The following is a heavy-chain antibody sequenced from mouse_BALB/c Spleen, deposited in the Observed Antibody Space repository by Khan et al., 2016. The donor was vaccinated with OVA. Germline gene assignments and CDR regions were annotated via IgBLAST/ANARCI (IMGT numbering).Heavy chain of an antibody. J-gene: IGHJ4*01. V-gene: IGHV5-9-3*01. CDR1: GFTFSSYA. CDR3: ARSLVDYYAMDY. CDR2: ISSGGHYT. Sequence: EVQLQESGGGVVKPGGSLKLSCSASGFTFSSYAMSWVRQTPEKRLEWVATISSGGHYTFYPDSVKGRFTISGDSAKNTLYLQMSSLRSEDTAMYYCARSLVDYYAMDYWGQGTSVTVSS. D-gene: IGHD2-2*01.